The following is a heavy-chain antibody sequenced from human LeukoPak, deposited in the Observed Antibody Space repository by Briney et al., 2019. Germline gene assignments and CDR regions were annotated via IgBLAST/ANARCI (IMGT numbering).Heavy chain of an antibody. J-gene: IGHJ5*02. CDR2: IIPIFGTA. CDR1: GGTFSSYA. CDR3: AREMLDDYVWGSYRLDWFDP. Sequence: SVKVSCKASGGTFSSYAISWVRQAPGQGLEWMGRIIPIFGTANYAQKFQGRVTITTDESTSTAYMELSSLRSEDTAVYYCAREMLDDYVWGSYRLDWFDPWGQGTLVTVSS. V-gene: IGHV1-69*05. D-gene: IGHD3-16*02.